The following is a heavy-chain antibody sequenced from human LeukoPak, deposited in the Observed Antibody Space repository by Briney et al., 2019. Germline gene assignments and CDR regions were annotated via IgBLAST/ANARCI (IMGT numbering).Heavy chain of an antibody. D-gene: IGHD3-16*02. V-gene: IGHV4-59*12. Sequence: SETLSLTCTVSGGSISSYYWSWIRQPPGKGLEWIGYIYYSGSTNYNPSLKSRVTISVDTSKKQFSLKLSSVTAADTAVYYCARVDDYVWGSYRYWGQGTLVTVSS. CDR3: ARVDDYVWGSYRY. J-gene: IGHJ4*02. CDR2: IYYSGST. CDR1: GGSISSYY.